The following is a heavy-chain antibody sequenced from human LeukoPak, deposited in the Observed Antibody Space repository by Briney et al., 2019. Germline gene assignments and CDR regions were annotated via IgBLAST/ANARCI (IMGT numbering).Heavy chain of an antibody. D-gene: IGHD2-15*01. J-gene: IGHJ4*02. V-gene: IGHV3-23*01. CDR1: GFTFSSYA. Sequence: GALRLSCAASGFTFSSYAMSWVRQAPGKGLEWVSAISGSGGSTYYADSVKGRFTISRDNSKNTLYLQMNSLRAEDTAVYYCANLPCSGGSCYVDYWGQGTLVTVSS. CDR2: ISGSGGST. CDR3: ANLPCSGGSCYVDY.